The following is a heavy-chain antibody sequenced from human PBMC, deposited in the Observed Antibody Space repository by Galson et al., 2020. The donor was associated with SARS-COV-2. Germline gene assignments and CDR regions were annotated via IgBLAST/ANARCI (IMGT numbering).Heavy chain of an antibody. Sequence: GGSLRLSCAASGFTFSSYGMHWVRQAPGKGLEWVAVISYDGSNKYYADSVKGRFTISRDNSKNTQYLQMNSLRAEDTAVYYCALSGGDYVPPFDYWGQGTLVTVSS. V-gene: IGHV3-30*03. CDR2: ISYDGSNK. CDR1: GFTFSSYG. D-gene: IGHD4-17*01. J-gene: IGHJ4*02. CDR3: ALSGGDYVPPFDY.